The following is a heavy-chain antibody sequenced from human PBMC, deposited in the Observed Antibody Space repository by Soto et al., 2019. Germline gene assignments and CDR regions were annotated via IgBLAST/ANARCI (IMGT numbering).Heavy chain of an antibody. J-gene: IGHJ1*01. V-gene: IGHV1-69*13. Sequence: GASVKVSCKTSGGTFSSYRINWLRQAPGQGLEWVGGIVPISRTADYAQNFQGRVTITADESARTTYMELRSLTSQDTAVYYCVRDSGAKLSSSWGQGTLVTVPS. CDR2: IVPISRTA. CDR3: VRDSGAKLSSS. CDR1: GGTFSSYR. D-gene: IGHD6-13*01.